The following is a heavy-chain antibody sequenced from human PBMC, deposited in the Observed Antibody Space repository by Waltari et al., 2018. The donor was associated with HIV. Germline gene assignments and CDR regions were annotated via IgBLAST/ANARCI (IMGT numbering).Heavy chain of an antibody. CDR1: GGSFSGYY. Sequence: QVQLQQWGAGPLKPSETLSLTCAVYGGSFSGYYWSWIRQPPGKGLEWIGEINHSGSTNYNPSLKSRVTISVDTSKNQFSLKLSSVTAADTAVYYCARAPPPYCSSTSCYSDYYYYGMDVWGQGTTVTVSS. D-gene: IGHD2-2*01. J-gene: IGHJ6*02. CDR2: INHSGST. CDR3: ARAPPPYCSSTSCYSDYYYYGMDV. V-gene: IGHV4-34*01.